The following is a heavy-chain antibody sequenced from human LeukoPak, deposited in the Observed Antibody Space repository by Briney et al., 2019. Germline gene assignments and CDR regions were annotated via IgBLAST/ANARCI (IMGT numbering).Heavy chain of an antibody. V-gene: IGHV4-59*01. CDR1: GGSISSYY. Sequence: SETLSLTCTVSGGSISSYYWSWIRQPPGKGLEWIGYIYYSGSTNCNPSLKSRVTISVDTSKNQFSLKLSSVTAADTAVYYCAGRGRVMVRGVIRWFDPWGQGTLVTVSS. CDR2: IYYSGST. D-gene: IGHD3-10*01. CDR3: AGRGRVMVRGVIRWFDP. J-gene: IGHJ5*02.